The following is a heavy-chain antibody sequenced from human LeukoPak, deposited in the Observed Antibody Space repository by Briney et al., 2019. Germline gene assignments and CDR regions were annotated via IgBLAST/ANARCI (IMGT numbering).Heavy chain of an antibody. CDR2: ISGSGGST. CDR3: ARHRTASDY. J-gene: IGHJ4*02. V-gene: IGHV3-23*01. Sequence: PGGSLRLSCAGSGFTFSSYAMSWVRQAPGKGLEWVSGISGSGGSTYYADSVKGRFTISRDNSKKTLYLQMNSLRAEDTAVYYCARHRTASDYWGQGTLVTVSS. D-gene: IGHD3-16*02. CDR1: GFTFSSYA.